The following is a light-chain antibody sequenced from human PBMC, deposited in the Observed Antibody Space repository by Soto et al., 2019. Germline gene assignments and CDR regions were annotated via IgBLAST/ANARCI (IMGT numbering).Light chain of an antibody. V-gene: IGKV1-8*01. J-gene: IGKJ4*01. CDR3: QQYYSYPPLT. Sequence: AIRMTQSPSSFSASTGDRGTITCRASQCIRSYLAWYQQKPGKAPKLLIYAASTLHSGVPSRFSGSGSGTDFTLTISYLQSEDFATYYCQQYYSYPPLTFGGGTKVDIK. CDR1: QCIRSY. CDR2: AAS.